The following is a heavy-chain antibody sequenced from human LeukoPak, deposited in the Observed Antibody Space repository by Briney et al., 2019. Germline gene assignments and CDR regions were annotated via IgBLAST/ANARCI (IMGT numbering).Heavy chain of an antibody. J-gene: IGHJ4*02. CDR3: ARDGDYGDYTGYFDY. CDR2: IWYDGSNK. CDR1: GFSFSTYG. V-gene: IGHV3-33*08. Sequence: GGSLRLSCAASGFSFSTYGMHWVRQAPGKGLEWVAVIWYDGSNKYYGDSVKGRFTISRDNSKNTLFLQMNSLRAEDTAVYYCARDGDYGDYTGYFDYWGQGTLVTVSS. D-gene: IGHD4-17*01.